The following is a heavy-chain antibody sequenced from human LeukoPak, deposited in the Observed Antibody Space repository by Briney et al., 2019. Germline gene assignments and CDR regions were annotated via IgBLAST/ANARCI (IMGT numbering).Heavy chain of an antibody. J-gene: IGHJ5*02. D-gene: IGHD2-21*02. V-gene: IGHV3-7*01. CDR1: GFTVSSNY. CDR3: ARALAYCGGDCFWFDP. CDR2: IKQDGSEK. Sequence: GGSLRLSCAASGFTVSSNYMSWVRQAPGKGLEWVANIKQDGSEKYYVDSVKGRFTISRDNARNSLYLQMNSLRAEDTAVYYCARALAYCGGDCFWFDPWGQGTLVTVSS.